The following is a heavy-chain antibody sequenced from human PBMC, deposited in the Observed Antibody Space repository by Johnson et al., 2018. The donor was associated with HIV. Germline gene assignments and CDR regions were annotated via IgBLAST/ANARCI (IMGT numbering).Heavy chain of an antibody. J-gene: IGHJ3*02. CDR2: IKQDRSEK. V-gene: IGHV3-7*02. D-gene: IGHD4-23*01. CDR1: GFTFSRYW. CDR3: ASGEDYGGNYGAFDI. Sequence: VQLVESGGGLVQPGGSLRLSCAGSGFTFSRYWMSWVRQAPGKGLEWVANIKQDRSEKYYADSVQGRFAISRDNSKNTLHLQMNSLRAEDTAVYYCASGEDYGGNYGAFDIWGQGTMVTVSS.